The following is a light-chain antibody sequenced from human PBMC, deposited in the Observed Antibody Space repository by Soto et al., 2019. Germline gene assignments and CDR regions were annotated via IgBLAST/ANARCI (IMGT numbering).Light chain of an antibody. V-gene: IGKV1-27*01. CDR3: QKYNSAPLS. CDR1: QGIINY. CDR2: AAS. Sequence: EIQMTQSPSSLSASVGDRVTITCRASQGIINYLAWYQQKPGKAPKLLIYAASTLQSRVTSRFSGSGSGTDFTLTISGLQPEDVATYYCQKYNSAPLSFGGGTKVDSK. J-gene: IGKJ4*01.